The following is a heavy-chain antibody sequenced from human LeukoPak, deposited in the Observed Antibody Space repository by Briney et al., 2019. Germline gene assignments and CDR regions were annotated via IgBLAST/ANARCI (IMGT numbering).Heavy chain of an antibody. CDR2: IYYSGST. CDR1: GGSISSGGYY. J-gene: IGHJ6*02. V-gene: IGHV4-31*03. D-gene: IGHD2-2*01. CDR3: ARDLLWSRGMDV. Sequence: SETLSLTCTVSGGSISSGGYYWSWTRQHPGKGLEWIGYIYYSGSTYYNPSLKSRVTISVDTSKNQFSLKLSSVTAADTAVYYCARDLLWSRGMDVWGQGTTVTVSS.